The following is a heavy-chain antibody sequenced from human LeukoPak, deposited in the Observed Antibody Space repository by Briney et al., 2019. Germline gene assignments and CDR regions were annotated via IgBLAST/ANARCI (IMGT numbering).Heavy chain of an antibody. CDR2: IYSGGST. V-gene: IGHV3-53*01. CDR1: GFTVSSNY. Sequence: GGSLRLSCAASGFTVSSNYMSWVRQAPGKVLEWVSIIYSGGSTFYADSVKGRFTISRDNAKNTLFLQINSLRAEDTAVYYCAREILAPGKTHDYWGQGTLVTVSS. J-gene: IGHJ4*02. CDR3: AREILAPGKTHDY.